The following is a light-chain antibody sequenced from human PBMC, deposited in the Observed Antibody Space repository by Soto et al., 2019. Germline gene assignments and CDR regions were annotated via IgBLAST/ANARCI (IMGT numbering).Light chain of an antibody. Sequence: DIQMTQSPSSLSASVGDRVTVTCQASQAISNYLNWYQQKTGQAPKLLIYDASNLETGVPSRFSGSGSGTDFTFTISSLQPEDIATYYCQQSYSLPLTFGGGTKVQIK. CDR1: QAISNY. J-gene: IGKJ4*01. CDR2: DAS. V-gene: IGKV1-33*01. CDR3: QQSYSLPLT.